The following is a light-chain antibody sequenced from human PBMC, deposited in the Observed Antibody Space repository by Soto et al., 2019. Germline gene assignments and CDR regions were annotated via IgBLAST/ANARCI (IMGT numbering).Light chain of an antibody. CDR2: DAS. J-gene: IGKJ4*01. CDR3: QQRTNCPPT. V-gene: IGKV3-11*02. CDR1: QSVRSY. Sequence: EIVLTQSPATLSLSPGERATLSCRASQSVRSYLNWYQQKPGQAPRLLIYDASNRATGIPARFSGSGSGRDFTLTVSSLEPEDFAVYYCQQRTNCPPTVGGGTKVEIK.